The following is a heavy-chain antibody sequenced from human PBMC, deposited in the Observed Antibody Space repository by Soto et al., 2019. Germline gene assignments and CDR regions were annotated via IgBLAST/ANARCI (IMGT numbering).Heavy chain of an antibody. CDR1: GFTFSRDA. J-gene: IGHJ5*02. CDR2: ISYDGSDK. D-gene: IGHD3-22*01. Sequence: QVPLVESGGGVVQPGKSLRLSCEASGFTFSRDAMFWVRQAPGRGLEWVAVISYDGSDKYYADFAKGRFTISRDNSRDTLYLQMDSLTLEDTAVYYCARDWGYDSSFNWFDPWGQGTPVSVSS. CDR3: ARDWGYDSSFNWFDP. V-gene: IGHV3-30*04.